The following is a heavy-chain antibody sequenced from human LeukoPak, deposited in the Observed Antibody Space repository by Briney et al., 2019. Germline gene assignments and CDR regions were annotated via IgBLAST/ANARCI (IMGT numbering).Heavy chain of an antibody. V-gene: IGHV3-11*04. D-gene: IGHD1-1*01. Sequence: GGSLRLSCAVSGFTFSDYYMSWIRQALGKGLEWVSYISSSGSTIYYADSVKGRFTISRDNAKNSLYLQMNSLRAEDTAVYYCARAASGTTGPYYYYYYMDVWGKGTTVTVSS. J-gene: IGHJ6*03. CDR2: ISSSGSTI. CDR1: GFTFSDYY. CDR3: ARAASGTTGPYYYYYYMDV.